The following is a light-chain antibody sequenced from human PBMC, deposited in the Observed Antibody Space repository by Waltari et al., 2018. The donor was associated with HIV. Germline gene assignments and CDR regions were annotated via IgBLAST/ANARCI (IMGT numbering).Light chain of an antibody. CDR2: GKN. CDR3: KSRDLSANVAV. V-gene: IGLV3-19*01. J-gene: IGLJ3*02. CDR1: SLRNLY. Sequence: SSALTQDPAVSVALGQTVRITCQGDSLRNLYASWYQQKPGQAPVLVIYGKNNRPLGIPDRFSGSTSGITASLTITGAQAEDEADYYCKSRDLSANVAVFGGGTKVTVL.